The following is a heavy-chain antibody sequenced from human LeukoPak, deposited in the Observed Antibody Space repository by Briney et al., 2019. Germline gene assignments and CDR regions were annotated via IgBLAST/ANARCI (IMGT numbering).Heavy chain of an antibody. Sequence: GESLKISCKGSEYNFNNNWIGWVRQMPGKGLEWMGIIYPGDSDTRYSPSFQGQVTISADKSISTAYLQWSSLKASDTAMYYCARHPDYGDYVGLVWGQGTLVTVSS. J-gene: IGHJ4*02. CDR1: EYNFNNNW. CDR2: IYPGDSDT. CDR3: ARHPDYGDYVGLV. V-gene: IGHV5-51*01. D-gene: IGHD4-17*01.